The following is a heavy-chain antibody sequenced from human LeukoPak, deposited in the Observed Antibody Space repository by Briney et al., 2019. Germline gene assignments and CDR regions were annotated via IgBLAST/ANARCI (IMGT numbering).Heavy chain of an antibody. CDR3: ARGHSNTYGQNSDY. V-gene: IGHV1-2*02. CDR2: INPNSGGT. Sequence: GASVKVSCKASGYTFTGYYMHWVRQAPGQGLEWMGWINPNSGGTNYAQKFQGRVTMTRDTSISTAYMELSRLRSDDTAVYYCARGHSNTYGQNSDYWGRGILVAVSS. J-gene: IGHJ4*02. D-gene: IGHD5-18*01. CDR1: GYTFTGYY.